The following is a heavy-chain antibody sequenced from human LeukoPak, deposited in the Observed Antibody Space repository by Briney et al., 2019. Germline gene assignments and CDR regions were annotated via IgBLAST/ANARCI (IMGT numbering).Heavy chain of an antibody. V-gene: IGHV3-30*02. J-gene: IGHJ4*02. CDR2: IRYDGSNE. Sequence: GGSLRLSCAASGFTFSSYGMHWVRQAPGKGLEWVAFIRYDGSNEYYADSVKGRFTISRDNSKNTLYLQMNSLRAEDTAVYYCAKEGAEEQQLVPGVDYWGQGTLVTVSS. CDR1: GFTFSSYG. D-gene: IGHD6-13*01. CDR3: AKEGAEEQQLVPGVDY.